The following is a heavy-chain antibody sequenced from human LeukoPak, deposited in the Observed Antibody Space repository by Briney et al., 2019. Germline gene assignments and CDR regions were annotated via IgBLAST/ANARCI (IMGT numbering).Heavy chain of an antibody. J-gene: IGHJ4*02. CDR1: GFTFSSYA. V-gene: IGHV3-23*01. D-gene: IGHD3-10*01. Sequence: GGSLRLSCAASGFTFSSYAMSWVRQAPGKGLEWVSATSGSGSSTYYADSVKGRFTISRDNSKNTLYLQMNSLRAEDTAVYDCAKDSYVWFGELPLDYWGQGTLVTVSS. CDR3: AKDSYVWFGELPLDY. CDR2: TSGSGSST.